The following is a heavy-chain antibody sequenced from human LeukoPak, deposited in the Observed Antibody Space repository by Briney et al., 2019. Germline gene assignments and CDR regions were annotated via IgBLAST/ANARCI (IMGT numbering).Heavy chain of an antibody. Sequence: PGRSLRLSCAASGFTFSSYGMHWVRQAPGKGLEWVAVISYDGSNKYYADSVKGRFTISRDNSKNTPYLQMNSLRAEDTAVYYCAGPQTTVTTSGWGQGTLVTVSS. CDR2: ISYDGSNK. D-gene: IGHD4-17*01. CDR3: AGPQTTVTTSG. CDR1: GFTFSSYG. J-gene: IGHJ4*02. V-gene: IGHV3-30*03.